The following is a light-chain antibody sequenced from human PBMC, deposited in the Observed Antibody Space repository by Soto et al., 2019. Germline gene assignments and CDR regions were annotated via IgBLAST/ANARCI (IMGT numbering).Light chain of an antibody. J-gene: IGKJ1*01. CDR1: QSISSW. V-gene: IGKV1-5*03. CDR2: KAS. Sequence: DIQMTQSPSTLSASVGDRVTITCRASQSISSWLAWYQQKAGKAPKLLIYKASSLESGVPSRFSGSGSGTEFSLTISRLQPDDFATYYCQHYDSYMWTFGQGNKVEIK. CDR3: QHYDSYMWT.